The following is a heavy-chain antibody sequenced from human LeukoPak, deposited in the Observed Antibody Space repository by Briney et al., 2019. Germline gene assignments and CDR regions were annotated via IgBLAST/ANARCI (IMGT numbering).Heavy chain of an antibody. V-gene: IGHV4-38-2*02. CDR2: IYHSGST. CDR1: GYSISSGYY. D-gene: IGHD2-2*01. CDR3: ASSGVVPAAIYY. Sequence: SETLSLTCTVSGYSISSGYYWGWIRQPPGKGLEWIGSIYHSGSTYYNPSLKSRVTISVDTSKNQFSLKLSSVTAADTAVYYCASSGVVPAAIYYWGQGTLVTVSS. J-gene: IGHJ4*02.